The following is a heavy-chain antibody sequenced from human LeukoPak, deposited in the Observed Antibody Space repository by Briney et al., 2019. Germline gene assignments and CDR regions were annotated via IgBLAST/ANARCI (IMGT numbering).Heavy chain of an antibody. J-gene: IGHJ6*02. CDR2: IDNTGGSS. D-gene: IGHD2-2*01. V-gene: IGHV3-23*01. CDR1: GFTFSSYV. Sequence: GGSLRLSCSASGFTFSSYVMSWVRQAPGKGLEWVSVIDNTGGSSHYGDSVKGRFTISRDNSMNTLYLQMNSLRVDDTAVYYCAREQVVVGRGYYGMDVWGQGTTVTVSS. CDR3: AREQVVVGRGYYGMDV.